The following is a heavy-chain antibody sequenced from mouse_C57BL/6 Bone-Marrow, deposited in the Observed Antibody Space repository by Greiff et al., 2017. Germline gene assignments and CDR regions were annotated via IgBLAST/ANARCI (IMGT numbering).Heavy chain of an antibody. CDR3: ARGWALGLLFAY. D-gene: IGHD3-1*01. Sequence: VQLQESGAELARPGASVKLSCKASGYTFTSYGISWVKQRTGQGLEWIGEIYPRSGNTYYNEKFKGKATLTADKSSSTAYMELRSLTSEDSAVYFCARGWALGLLFAYWGQGTLVTVSA. J-gene: IGHJ3*01. CDR2: IYPRSGNT. V-gene: IGHV1-81*01. CDR1: GYTFTSYG.